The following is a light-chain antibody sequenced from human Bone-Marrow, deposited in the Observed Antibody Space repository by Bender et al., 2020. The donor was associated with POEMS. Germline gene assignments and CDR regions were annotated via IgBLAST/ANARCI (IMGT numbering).Light chain of an antibody. V-gene: IGLV2-14*03. CDR2: DVS. J-gene: IGLJ2*01. CDR1: SNDIGSYNY. Sequence: QSALTQPPSVSGSPGQSITISCSGTSNDIGSYNYVSWYQHHPGKAPKLIIYDVSKRPSGVSNRFSGSKSGNTASLTISGLQAADEADYYCASYATSSTVFGGGTHLTVL. CDR3: ASYATSSTV.